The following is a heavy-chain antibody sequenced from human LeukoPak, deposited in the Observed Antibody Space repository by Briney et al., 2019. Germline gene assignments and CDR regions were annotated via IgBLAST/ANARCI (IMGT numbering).Heavy chain of an antibody. Sequence: PGGSLRLSCAASGFSFSSFWMGWLRQAPGKGPEWVANIKEDGSEKYYVDSVKGRFTISRDNAKNSVYLQMNSLRAEDTAVYYCARLRGGWYFDLWGRGTLVTVSS. CDR1: GFSFSSFW. CDR3: ARLRGGWYFDL. V-gene: IGHV3-7*05. J-gene: IGHJ2*01. CDR2: IKEDGSEK. D-gene: IGHD3-10*01.